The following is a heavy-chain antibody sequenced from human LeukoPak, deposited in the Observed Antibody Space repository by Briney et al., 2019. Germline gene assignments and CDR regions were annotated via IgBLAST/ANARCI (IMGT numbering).Heavy chain of an antibody. CDR3: ARDPYGHYGDCFDY. V-gene: IGHV3-21*01. CDR1: GFTFNNYS. D-gene: IGHD4-17*01. J-gene: IGHJ4*02. Sequence: GGSLRLSCAASGFTFNNYSMNWVRQAPGKGLEWVSSISSSNNYIYYADSVKGRFTISRDNAKKSLYLQMNSLRTEDTAVYYCARDPYGHYGDCFDYWGQGILVTISS. CDR2: ISSSNNYI.